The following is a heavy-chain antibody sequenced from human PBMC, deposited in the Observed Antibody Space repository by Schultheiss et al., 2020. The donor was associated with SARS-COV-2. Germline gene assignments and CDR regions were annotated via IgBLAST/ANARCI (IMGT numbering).Heavy chain of an antibody. CDR1: GGSVSSYY. D-gene: IGHD6-6*01. CDR2: IYYSGST. J-gene: IGHJ4*02. V-gene: IGHV4-59*02. CDR3: ARGGAARRGTFDY. Sequence: SQTLSLTCTVSGGSVSSYYWSWIRQPPGKGLEWIGYIYYSGSTNYNPSLKSRVTISVDTSKNQFSLKLSSVTAADTAVYYCARGGAARRGTFDYWGQGTLVTVSS.